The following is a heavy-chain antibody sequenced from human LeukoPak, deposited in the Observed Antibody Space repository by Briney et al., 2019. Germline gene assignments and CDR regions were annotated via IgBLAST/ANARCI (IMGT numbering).Heavy chain of an antibody. Sequence: GGSLRLSCVASRFTLSSYWMSWVRQAPGKGLEWVANIKQDGNEKYYVDSVEGRFTISRDNAKNSLYLQMNSLRVEDTAVYYCARDPSRGLYYFDHWGQGTLVTVSS. D-gene: IGHD3-10*01. CDR1: RFTLSSYW. CDR3: ARDPSRGLYYFDH. CDR2: IKQDGNEK. J-gene: IGHJ4*02. V-gene: IGHV3-7*05.